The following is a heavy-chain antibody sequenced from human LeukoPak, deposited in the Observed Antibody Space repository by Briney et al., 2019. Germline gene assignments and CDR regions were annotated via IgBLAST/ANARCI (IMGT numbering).Heavy chain of an antibody. CDR1: GGSISSSSYY. CDR2: IYTSGST. CDR3: ARVGNHSSGWYAYYYYMDV. J-gene: IGHJ6*03. Sequence: SETLSLTCTVSGGSISSSSYYWGWIRQPAGKGLEWIGRIYTSGSTNYNPSLKSRVTMSVDTSKNQFSLKLSSVTAADTAVYYCARVGNHSSGWYAYYYYMDVWGKGTTVTVSS. D-gene: IGHD6-19*01. V-gene: IGHV4-61*02.